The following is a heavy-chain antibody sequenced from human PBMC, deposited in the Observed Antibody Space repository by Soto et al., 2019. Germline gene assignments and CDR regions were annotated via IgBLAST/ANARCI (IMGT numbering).Heavy chain of an antibody. Sequence: PGGSLRLSCAASGFTFSSYSMNWVRQAPGKGLEWVSYISSSSSTIYYADSVKGRFTISRDNAKNSLYLQMNSLRAEDTAVYYCARDSPHYYGSGRWAVNWFDPWGQGTLVTVSS. D-gene: IGHD3-10*01. CDR3: ARDSPHYYGSGRWAVNWFDP. CDR1: GFTFSSYS. J-gene: IGHJ5*02. V-gene: IGHV3-48*01. CDR2: ISSSSSTI.